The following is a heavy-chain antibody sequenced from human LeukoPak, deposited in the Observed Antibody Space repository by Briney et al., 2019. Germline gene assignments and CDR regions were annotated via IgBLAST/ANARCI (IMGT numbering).Heavy chain of an antibody. CDR2: IWYDGSSK. CDR1: GFTFSSYG. J-gene: IGHJ5*02. D-gene: IGHD6-19*01. V-gene: IGHV3-33*01. CDR3: ARYSSGFLGS. Sequence: GRSLRLSCAASGFTFSSYGMHWVRQAPGKGLEWVALIWYDGSSKHYADSVRGRFTISRDNSKNTLYLQMNSLRAEDTAVYYCARYSSGFLGSWGQGTLVTVSS.